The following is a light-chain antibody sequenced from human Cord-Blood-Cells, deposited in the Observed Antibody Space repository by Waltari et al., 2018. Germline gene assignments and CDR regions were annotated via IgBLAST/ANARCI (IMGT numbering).Light chain of an antibody. V-gene: IGLV2-11*01. CDR3: CAYAGSDV. CDR1: SSDVGGYNY. J-gene: IGLJ1*01. CDR2: DVS. Sequence: QSALTQPRSVSGSPGQSVTISCTGTSSDVGGYNYVSWYQQHPGKAPKLMIYDVSKRPSGVPDRFSGCKSGNTASLTISGLQAEDEADYCCCAYAGSDVFGTGTKVTVL.